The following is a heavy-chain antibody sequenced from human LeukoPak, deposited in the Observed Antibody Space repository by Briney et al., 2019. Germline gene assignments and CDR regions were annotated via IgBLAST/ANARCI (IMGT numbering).Heavy chain of an antibody. Sequence: AASVKVSCKASGYTFTNYGISWVRQAPGQGLEWMGWISAYNGNTNYAQKLQGRVTMTTDTSTSTAYMGLRSLRSDDTAVYYCARDPKIAVAGEGWFDPWGQGTLVTVSS. CDR3: ARDPKIAVAGEGWFDP. CDR2: ISAYNGNT. J-gene: IGHJ5*02. D-gene: IGHD6-19*01. V-gene: IGHV1-18*01. CDR1: GYTFTNYG.